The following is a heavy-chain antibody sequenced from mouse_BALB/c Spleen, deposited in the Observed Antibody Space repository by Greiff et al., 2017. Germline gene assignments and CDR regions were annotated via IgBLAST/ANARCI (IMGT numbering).Heavy chain of an antibody. CDR1: GFTFKDYY. D-gene: IGHD1-1*01. CDR3: NAGSSYGY. Sequence: VQLQQSGAELVRPGASVKLSCTASGFTFKDYYMHWVKQRPEQGLEWIGWIDPENGDTEYAPKFKGKATMTADTSSNTAYLQLSSLTSEDTAVYYCNAGSSYGYWGQGTTLTVSS. V-gene: IGHV14-4*02. J-gene: IGHJ2*01. CDR2: IDPENGDT.